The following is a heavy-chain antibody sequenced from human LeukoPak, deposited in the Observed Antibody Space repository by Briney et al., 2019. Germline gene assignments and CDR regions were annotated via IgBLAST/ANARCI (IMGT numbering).Heavy chain of an antibody. V-gene: IGHV1-69*04. CDR1: GGTFSSYA. CDR2: IIPIFGIA. Sequence: ASVKVSCKASGGTFSSYAISWVRQAPGQGLEWMGRIIPIFGIANYAQKFQGRVTITADKSTSTAYMELSSLRSEDTAVYYCASVDIVAYYYGMDVWGQGTTVTVSS. D-gene: IGHD5-12*01. J-gene: IGHJ6*02. CDR3: ASVDIVAYYYGMDV.